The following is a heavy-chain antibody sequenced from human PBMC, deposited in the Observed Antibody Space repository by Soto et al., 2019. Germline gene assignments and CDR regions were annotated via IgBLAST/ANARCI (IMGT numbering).Heavy chain of an antibody. CDR2: IYWNDDQ. CDR1: GLSFGTSGVG. J-gene: IGHJ3*02. D-gene: IGHD4-17*01. Sequence: QITLKASGPTLVKPTQTLTLTCTASGLSFGTSGVGVGWIRQPPGKALEWLALIYWNDDQRYSPSLKSSLTITKDTSKNPVVLTMTHVDPVDTATYYCAAMTTVATAAFDIWGQGIMVTVPS. CDR3: AAMTTVATAAFDI. V-gene: IGHV2-5*01.